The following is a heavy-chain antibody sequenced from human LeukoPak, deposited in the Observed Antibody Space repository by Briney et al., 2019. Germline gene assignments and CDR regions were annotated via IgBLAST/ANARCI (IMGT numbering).Heavy chain of an antibody. V-gene: IGHV3-15*01. Sequence: GGSLRLSCAASGFTFSNAWMSWVRQAPGKGLEWVGRIKSKTDGGTTDYAAPVKGGFTISRDDSKNTLYLQMNSLKTEDTAVYYCTTGSRTYSSGWYSGYWGQGTLVTVSS. J-gene: IGHJ4*02. CDR1: GFTFSNAW. CDR3: TTGSRTYSSGWYSGY. D-gene: IGHD6-19*01. CDR2: IKSKTDGGTT.